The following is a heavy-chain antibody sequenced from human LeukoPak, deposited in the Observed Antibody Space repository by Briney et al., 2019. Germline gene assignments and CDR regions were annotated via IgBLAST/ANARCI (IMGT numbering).Heavy chain of an antibody. CDR3: ARGVGYYDSSGYGYNWFDP. Sequence: PSETLSLTCTVSGGSISSSSYYWGWIRQPPGKGLEWIGSIYYSGSTYYNPSLKSRVTISVDTSKNQFSLKLSSVTAADTAVYYCARGVGYYDSSGYGYNWFDPWGQGTLVTVSS. CDR1: GGSISSSSYY. V-gene: IGHV4-39*07. J-gene: IGHJ5*02. D-gene: IGHD3-22*01. CDR2: IYYSGST.